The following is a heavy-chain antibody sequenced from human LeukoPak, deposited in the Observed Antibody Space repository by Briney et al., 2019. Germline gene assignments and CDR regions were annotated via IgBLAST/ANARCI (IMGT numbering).Heavy chain of an antibody. J-gene: IGHJ5*02. CDR2: INPSGGST. V-gene: IGHV1-46*01. Sequence: ASVKVSCKASGYTFTSYYMHWVRQAPGQGLEWMGIINPSGGSTSYAQKFQGRVTMTRDTSTSTVYMELSRLRSDDTAVYYCAREGMRNWFDPWGQGTLVTVSS. CDR1: GYTFTSYY. CDR3: AREGMRNWFDP.